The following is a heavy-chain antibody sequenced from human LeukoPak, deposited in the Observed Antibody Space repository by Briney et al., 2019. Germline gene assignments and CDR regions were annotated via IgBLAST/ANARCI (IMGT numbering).Heavy chain of an antibody. J-gene: IGHJ4*02. Sequence: QPGGSLRLSCAASGSTFSSYAMSWVRQAPGKGLEWVSAISGSGGSTYYADSVKGRFTTSRDNSRDTLYLQMNSLRAEDTAVYYCAKGYYDYVWGSYYFDYWGQGTLVTVSS. CDR1: GSTFSSYA. D-gene: IGHD3-16*01. CDR3: AKGYYDYVWGSYYFDY. V-gene: IGHV3-23*01. CDR2: ISGSGGST.